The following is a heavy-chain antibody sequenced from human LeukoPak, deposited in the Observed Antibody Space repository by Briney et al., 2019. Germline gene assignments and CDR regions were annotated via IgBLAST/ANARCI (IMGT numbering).Heavy chain of an antibody. V-gene: IGHV4-30-4*07. CDR3: ARLWLRGYYYMDV. Sequence: PSETLSLTCTVSGGSISSGGYSWSWIRQPPGKGLEWIGYIYYSGSTYYNPSLKSRVTISVDTSKNQFSLKLSSVTAADTAVYYCARLWLRGYYYMDVWGKGTTVTVSS. CDR1: GGSISSGGYS. J-gene: IGHJ6*03. CDR2: IYYSGST. D-gene: IGHD5-12*01.